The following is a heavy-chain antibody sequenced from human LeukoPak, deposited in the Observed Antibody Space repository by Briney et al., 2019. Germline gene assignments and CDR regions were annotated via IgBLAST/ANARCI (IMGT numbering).Heavy chain of an antibody. J-gene: IGHJ5*02. CDR3: TRDASVGATGGWFDP. D-gene: IGHD1-26*01. V-gene: IGHV3-11*01. CDR2: VSSSGAAV. Sequence: GGSLRLSCAASGFTFSSYNMSWIRQSPGKGLEWLSYVSSSGAAVHYADSVKGRFTISRDNAKKSLYLQMDSLTAEDTALYYCTRDASVGATGGWFDPWGQGTLVTVSS. CDR1: GFTFSSYN.